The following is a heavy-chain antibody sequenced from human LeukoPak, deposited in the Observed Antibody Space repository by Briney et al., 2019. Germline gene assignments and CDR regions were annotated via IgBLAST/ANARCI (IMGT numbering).Heavy chain of an antibody. J-gene: IGHJ3*02. CDR1: GGSFSGYY. CDR3: AKVVGATGSDAFDI. V-gene: IGHV3-23*01. Sequence: ETLSLTCAVYGGSFSGYYWSWVRQAPGKGLEWVSAISGSGGSTYYADSVKGRFTISRDNSKNTLYLQMNSLRAEDTAVYYCAKVVGATGSDAFDIWGQGTMVTVSS. CDR2: ISGSGGST. D-gene: IGHD1-26*01.